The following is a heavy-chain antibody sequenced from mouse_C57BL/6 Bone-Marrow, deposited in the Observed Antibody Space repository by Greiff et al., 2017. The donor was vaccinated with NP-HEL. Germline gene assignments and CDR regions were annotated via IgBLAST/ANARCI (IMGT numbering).Heavy chain of an antibody. CDR1: GFTFSDYG. D-gene: IGHD4-1*01. V-gene: IGHV5-17*01. CDR3: ASNWAYWYFDV. CDR2: ISSGSSTI. J-gene: IGHJ1*03. Sequence: EVQVVESGGGLVKPGGSLKLSCAASGFTFSDYGMHWVRQAPEKGLEWVAYISSGSSTIYYADTVKGRFTISRDNAKNTLFLQMTSLRSEDTAMYYCASNWAYWYFDVWGTGTTVTVSS.